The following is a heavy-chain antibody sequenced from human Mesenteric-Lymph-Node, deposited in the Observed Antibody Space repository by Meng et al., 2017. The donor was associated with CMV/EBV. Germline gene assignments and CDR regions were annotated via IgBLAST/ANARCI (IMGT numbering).Heavy chain of an antibody. Sequence: CKASGGTFSSYAISWVRQAPGQELEWMGGIIPIFGTANYAQKFQGRVTMTRDTSTSTVYMELSSLRSEDTAVYYCARGSLQGNRFDPWGQGTLVTVSS. V-gene: IGHV1-69*05. CDR2: IIPIFGTA. CDR1: GGTFSSYA. CDR3: ARGSLQGNRFDP. D-gene: IGHD4-11*01. J-gene: IGHJ5*02.